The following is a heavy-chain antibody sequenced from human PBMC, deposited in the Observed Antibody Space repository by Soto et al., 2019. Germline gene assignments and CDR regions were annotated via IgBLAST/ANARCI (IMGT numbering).Heavy chain of an antibody. Sequence: QVQLQESGPGLVKPSQTLSLTCTVSGGSISSGGYYWSWIRQHPGKGLEWIGYIYYSGSTYYNPSLKSRVTISVDTSKNQFSLKLSSVTAADTAVYYCARSYCSSTSCPDPANWFDPWGQGTLVTVSS. J-gene: IGHJ5*02. CDR1: GGSISSGGYY. CDR2: IYYSGST. CDR3: ARSYCSSTSCPDPANWFDP. D-gene: IGHD2-2*01. V-gene: IGHV4-31*03.